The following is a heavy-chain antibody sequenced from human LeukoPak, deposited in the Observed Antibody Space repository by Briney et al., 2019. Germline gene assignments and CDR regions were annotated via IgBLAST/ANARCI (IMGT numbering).Heavy chain of an antibody. V-gene: IGHV3-30*18. CDR1: GFTFSSYG. CDR2: ISYDGSNK. CDR3: AKTAASTIFGVVIILPPDV. D-gene: IGHD3-3*01. J-gene: IGHJ6*02. Sequence: PGRSLRLSCAASGFTFSSYGMHWVRQAPGKGLEWVAVISYDGSNKYYADSVKGRFTISRDNSKNTLYLQMNSLRAEDTAVYYCAKTAASTIFGVVIILPPDVWGQGTTVTVSS.